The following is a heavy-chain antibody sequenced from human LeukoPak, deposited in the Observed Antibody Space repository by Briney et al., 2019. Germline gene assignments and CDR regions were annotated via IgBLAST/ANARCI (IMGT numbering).Heavy chain of an antibody. D-gene: IGHD6-13*01. J-gene: IGHJ6*03. CDR2: MYYSGST. V-gene: IGHV4-59*01. CDR1: GGSISSYY. CDR3: ARGAAPAPRHYYYYYMDV. Sequence: PSETLSLTCTVSGGSISSYYWSWIRQPPGKGLEWIGYMYYSGSTNYNPSLKSRVTISVDTSKNQFSLKLSSVTAADTAVYYCARGAAPAPRHYYYYYMDVWGKGTTVTVSS.